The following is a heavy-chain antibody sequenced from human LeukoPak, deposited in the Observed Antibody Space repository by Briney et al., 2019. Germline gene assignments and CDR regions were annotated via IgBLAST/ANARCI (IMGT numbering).Heavy chain of an antibody. CDR2: IYYSGST. CDR1: GGSISSSSYS. Sequence: SETLSLTCTVSGGSISSSSYSWGWIRQPPGTGLEWIGSIYYSGSTYYNPSLKSRVTISVDTSKNQFSLKLSSVTAADTAVYYCARQSYYYDSSGYYEVSWFDPWGQGTLVTVSS. CDR3: ARQSYYYDSSGYYEVSWFDP. D-gene: IGHD3-22*01. J-gene: IGHJ5*02. V-gene: IGHV4-39*01.